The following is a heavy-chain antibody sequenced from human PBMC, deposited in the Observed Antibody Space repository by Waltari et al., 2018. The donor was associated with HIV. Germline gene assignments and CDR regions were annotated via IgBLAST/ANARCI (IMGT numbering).Heavy chain of an antibody. CDR2: TSTYNLNT. CDR3: AREGFCLGGSCYSGAVDI. D-gene: IGHD2-15*01. Sequence: QVQLVQSGTEVKKPGASVKVSCKASGYPFTQYGISWVRQAPGQGLEWMGWTSTYNLNTNYAQKFQGRITLTRDTATSTVYMELMSLTSDDTAVYYCAREGFCLGGSCYSGAVDIWGQGTLVTVSS. CDR1: GYPFTQYG. V-gene: IGHV1-18*04. J-gene: IGHJ3*02.